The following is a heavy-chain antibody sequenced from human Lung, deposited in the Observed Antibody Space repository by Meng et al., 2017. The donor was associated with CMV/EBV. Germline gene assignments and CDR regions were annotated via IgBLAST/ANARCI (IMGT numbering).Heavy chain of an antibody. D-gene: IGHD5-24*01. CDR3: ARDLGYNDDY. Sequence: CGKASGYTCTSSYMHWVRQAPGQGLEWMAIINPSGGSTSYAQKFQGRVTMTRDTSTSTVYMELSSLRSEDTAVYYCARDLGYNDDYWGQGTLVTVSS. V-gene: IGHV1-46*01. CDR2: INPSGGST. J-gene: IGHJ4*02. CDR1: GYTCTSSY.